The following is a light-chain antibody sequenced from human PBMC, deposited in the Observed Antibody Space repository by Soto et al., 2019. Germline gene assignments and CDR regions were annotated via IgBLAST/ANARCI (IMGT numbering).Light chain of an antibody. J-gene: IGKJ1*01. Sequence: AIQMTQSPSSLSASVGDRVTITCRASQGIGTELGWYQLKPGKAPKLLVYGASTLQSGVLPRFSGSGSGTDFTLTISSLQPDDIAPYYCLQDFSYPRTFGQGSKVEVK. V-gene: IGKV1-6*02. CDR3: LQDFSYPRT. CDR2: GAS. CDR1: QGIGTE.